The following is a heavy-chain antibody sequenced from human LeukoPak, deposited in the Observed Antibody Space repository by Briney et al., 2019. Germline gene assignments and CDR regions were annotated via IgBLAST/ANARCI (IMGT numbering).Heavy chain of an antibody. V-gene: IGHV1-8*01. Sequence: ASVKVSCKASGYTFTSYDINWVRQATGQGLEWMGWMNPNSGNTGYAQKFQGRVTMTRNTSISTAYMELSSLRSEDTAVYYCARRRPYYYGSGSYYWAGPNWFDPWGQGTLVTVSS. J-gene: IGHJ5*02. CDR3: ARRRPYYYGSGSYYWAGPNWFDP. CDR2: MNPNSGNT. D-gene: IGHD3-10*01. CDR1: GYTFTSYD.